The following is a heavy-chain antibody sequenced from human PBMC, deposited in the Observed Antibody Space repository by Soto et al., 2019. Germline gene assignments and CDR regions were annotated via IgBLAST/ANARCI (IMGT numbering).Heavy chain of an antibody. CDR2: ISAYNGDT. V-gene: IGHV1-18*01. D-gene: IGHD4-17*01. CDR1: GYTFTNYG. CDR3: ARHGDYGDYPYYYYGMDV. J-gene: IGHJ6*02. Sequence: GASVKVSCKAFGYTFTNYGITWVRQAPGQGLEWMGWISAYNGDTHYTQRLQGQVTISADKSISTAYLQWSSLKASDTAMYYCARHGDYGDYPYYYYGMDVWGQGTTVTVSS.